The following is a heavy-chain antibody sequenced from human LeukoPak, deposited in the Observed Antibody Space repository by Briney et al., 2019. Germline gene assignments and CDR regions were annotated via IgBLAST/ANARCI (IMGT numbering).Heavy chain of an antibody. J-gene: IGHJ3*02. V-gene: IGHV5-51*01. CDR2: IHPGDSDP. CDR1: GYIFTSYW. D-gene: IGHD5-24*01. CDR3: ARPRDGYNYGFDAFDI. Sequence: GESLKISCRASGYIFTSYWLGWVRQTPDKGLEWVGIIHPGDSDPRYSPSFQGQVTISADKSISTAYLQWSSLKASDTAMYYCARPRDGYNYGFDAFDIWGQGTMVTVSS.